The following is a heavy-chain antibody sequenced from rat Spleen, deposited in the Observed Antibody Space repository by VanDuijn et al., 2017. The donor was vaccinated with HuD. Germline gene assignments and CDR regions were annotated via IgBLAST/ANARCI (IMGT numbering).Heavy chain of an antibody. Sequence: EVQLVESGGGLVQPGRSLKLSCVASGFKFNNYWMTWIRQAPGKGLEWVASITNTGGSTYYPESVKGRFTVSRDNAKSTLYLQMNSLRSEDTATYYCTREGTIAALAYWGQGVMVTVSS. CDR2: ITNTGGST. CDR3: TREGTIAALAY. J-gene: IGHJ2*01. V-gene: IGHV5-31*01. CDR1: GFKFNNYW. D-gene: IGHD1-2*01.